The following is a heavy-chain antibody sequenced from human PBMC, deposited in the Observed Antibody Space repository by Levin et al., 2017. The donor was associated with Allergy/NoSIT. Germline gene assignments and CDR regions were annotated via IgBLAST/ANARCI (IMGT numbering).Heavy chain of an antibody. D-gene: IGHD3-10*01. CDR1: GGSINRINYF. V-gene: IGHV4-39*01. Sequence: SQTLSLTCRVSGGSINRINYFWGWLRQPPGKGLEWIGKIFSSGTTYYNPSLRSRVTISVDTSKNQFSLKLGSVTAADTAMYFCAGGEMNWFDSWGQGTLVTVSS. CDR3: AGGEMNWFDS. CDR2: IFSSGTT. J-gene: IGHJ5*01.